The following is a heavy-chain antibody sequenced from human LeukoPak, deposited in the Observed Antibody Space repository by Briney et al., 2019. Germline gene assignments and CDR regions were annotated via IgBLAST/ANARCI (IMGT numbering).Heavy chain of an antibody. V-gene: IGHV3-7*01. J-gene: IGHJ4*02. CDR3: VPGGLAVSGIDY. Sequence: PGGSLRLSCAVSGFTFNNYWMSWVRQAPGKGLEWVANITPDGSDRYYVDSLKGRVTISRDNTKSSLYLQSNSLRAKDTAVYYCVPGGLAVSGIDYWGQGALVTVSS. CDR1: GFTFNNYW. CDR2: ITPDGSDR. D-gene: IGHD6-19*01.